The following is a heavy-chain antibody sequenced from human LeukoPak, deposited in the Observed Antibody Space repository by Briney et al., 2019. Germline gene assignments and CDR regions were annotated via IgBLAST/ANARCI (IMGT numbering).Heavy chain of an antibody. CDR2: ISRDGGST. V-gene: IGHV3-43D*04. Sequence: GGSLRLSRTASRFTLDDYAMHWVRQVPGKSLEWVSFISRDGGSTYYADSVKGRFTISRDNSKNSLYLQMNSLRAEDTALYYCAKDTGGSRSLPSYYFDYWGQGTLITVSS. CDR3: AKDTGGSRSLPSYYFDY. D-gene: IGHD3-10*01. CDR1: RFTLDDYA. J-gene: IGHJ4*02.